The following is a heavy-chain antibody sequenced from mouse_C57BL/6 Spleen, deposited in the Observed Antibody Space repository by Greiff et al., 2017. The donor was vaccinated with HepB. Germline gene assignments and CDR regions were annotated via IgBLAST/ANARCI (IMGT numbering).Heavy chain of an antibody. CDR2: INPYNGGT. D-gene: IGHD2-5*01. Sequence: VQLKESGPVLVKPGASVKMSCKASGYTFTDYYMNWVKQSHGKSLEWIGVINPYNGGTSYNQKFKGKATLTVDKSSSTAYMELNSLTSEDSAVYYCARRDYYSNFAYWGQGTLVTVSA. CDR3: ARRDYYSNFAY. J-gene: IGHJ3*01. CDR1: GYTFTDYY. V-gene: IGHV1-19*01.